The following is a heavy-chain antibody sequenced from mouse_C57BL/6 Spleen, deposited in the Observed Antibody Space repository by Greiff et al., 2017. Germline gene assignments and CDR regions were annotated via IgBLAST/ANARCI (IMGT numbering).Heavy chain of an antibody. CDR2: ISGGGGNT. Sequence: EVQVEESGGGLVKPGGSLKLSCAASGFTFSRYTMSWVRQTPEKRLEWVATISGGGGNTYYPDSVKGRFTISRDNAKNTLYLQMSSLRSEDTALYYCARHQGVYYGSSYWYFDVWGTGTTVTVSS. CDR1: GFTFSRYT. CDR3: ARHQGVYYGSSYWYFDV. J-gene: IGHJ1*03. D-gene: IGHD1-1*01. V-gene: IGHV5-9*01.